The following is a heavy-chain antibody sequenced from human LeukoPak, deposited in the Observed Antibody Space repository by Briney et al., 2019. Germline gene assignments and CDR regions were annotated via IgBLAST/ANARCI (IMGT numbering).Heavy chain of an antibody. J-gene: IGHJ6*03. V-gene: IGHV3-53*01. Sequence: GGSLRLSCAASGFTVSSNYMSWVRQAPGKGLEWVSVIYSGGSTYYADSVKGRFTISRDNSKNTLYLQMNSLRAEDTAVYYCASSNGSGRDYYYYYMDVWGKGTTVTISS. CDR2: IYSGGST. CDR3: ASSNGSGRDYYYYYMDV. CDR1: GFTVSSNY. D-gene: IGHD6-19*01.